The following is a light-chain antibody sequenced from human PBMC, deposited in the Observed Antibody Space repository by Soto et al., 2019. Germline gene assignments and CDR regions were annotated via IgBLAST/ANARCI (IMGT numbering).Light chain of an antibody. CDR1: SGDGGDYDY. V-gene: IGLV2-11*01. CDR2: DVS. Sequence: QSVLTQPRSVSGSPGQSVTISCTGTSGDGGDYDYVSWYQQHPGKAPKLLVYDVSKRPSGVPDRVSGSRSGNTASLTISGLRADDEGEYYCFSYAVTDASLRVFGTGTKVTVL. CDR3: FSYAVTDASLRV. J-gene: IGLJ1*01.